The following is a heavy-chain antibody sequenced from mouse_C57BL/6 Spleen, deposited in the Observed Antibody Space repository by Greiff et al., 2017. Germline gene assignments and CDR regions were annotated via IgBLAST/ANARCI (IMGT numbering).Heavy chain of an antibody. CDR2: ISSGSSTI. J-gene: IGHJ4*01. V-gene: IGHV5-17*01. CDR3: AREIITTVVAHYAMDY. CDR1: GFTFSDYG. D-gene: IGHD1-1*01. Sequence: EVQGVESGGGLVKPGGSLKLSCAASGFTFSDYGMHWVRQAPEKGLEWVAYISSGSSTIYYADTVKGRFPISRDNAKNTLFLQMTSLRSEDTAMYYCAREIITTVVAHYAMDYWGQGTSVTVSS.